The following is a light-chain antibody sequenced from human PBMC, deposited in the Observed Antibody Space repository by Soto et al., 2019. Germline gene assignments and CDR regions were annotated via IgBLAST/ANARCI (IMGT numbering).Light chain of an antibody. CDR2: DAS. CDR3: QQRSNWPPRFT. CDR1: QSVSSY. Sequence: EIVLTQSPATLSLSPGERATLSCRASQSVSSYLAWYQQKPGQAPRLLIYDASNRATGIPARFSGSGSGTDFTLTISRLEPEYFAVYYCQQRSNWPPRFTFGPGTKVDIK. V-gene: IGKV3-11*01. J-gene: IGKJ3*01.